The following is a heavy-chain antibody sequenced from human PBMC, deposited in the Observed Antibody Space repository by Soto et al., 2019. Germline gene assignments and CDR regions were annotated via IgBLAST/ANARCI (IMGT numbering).Heavy chain of an antibody. CDR3: ARDDPRSRYYYYYYGMDV. CDR2: ISYDGSNK. CDR1: GFTFSSYA. D-gene: IGHD6-13*01. Sequence: QVQLVESGGGVVQPGRSLRLSCAASGFTFSSYAMHWVRQAPGKGLEWVAVISYDGSNKYYADSVKGRFTISRDNSKNTLYLQINSLRAEDTAVYYCARDDPRSRYYYYYYGMDVWGQGTTVTVSS. V-gene: IGHV3-30-3*01. J-gene: IGHJ6*02.